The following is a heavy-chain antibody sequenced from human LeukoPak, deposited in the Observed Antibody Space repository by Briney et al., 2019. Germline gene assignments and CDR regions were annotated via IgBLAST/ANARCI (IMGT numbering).Heavy chain of an antibody. CDR1: GYTFTAYF. CDR2: INPNSGAT. Sequence: ASVKVSCKASGYTFTAYFIHWVRQAPGQGLEWMGWINPNSGATHYEWNFQGRVTMTRDTSISTAYMGLSSLRSDDTAVYYCTRPPTITTWRIFDFWGQGTLVTVSS. D-gene: IGHD4-11*01. V-gene: IGHV1-2*02. CDR3: TRPPTITTWRIFDF. J-gene: IGHJ4*02.